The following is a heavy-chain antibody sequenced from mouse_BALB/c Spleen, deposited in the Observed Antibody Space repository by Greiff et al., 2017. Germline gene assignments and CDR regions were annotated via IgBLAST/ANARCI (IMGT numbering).Heavy chain of an antibody. CDR1: GYTFTSYW. V-gene: IGHV1-55*01. D-gene: IGHD1-1*01. Sequence: QVQLQQPGAELVKPGASVKMSCKASGYTFTSYWINWVKQRPGQGLEWIGDIYPGRGITNYNEKFKSKATLTLDTSSSTAYMQLSSLTSEDSAVYYCSRSVYYGSSWWYFDVWGAGTTVTVSS. CDR2: IYPGRGIT. CDR3: SRSVYYGSSWWYFDV. J-gene: IGHJ1*01.